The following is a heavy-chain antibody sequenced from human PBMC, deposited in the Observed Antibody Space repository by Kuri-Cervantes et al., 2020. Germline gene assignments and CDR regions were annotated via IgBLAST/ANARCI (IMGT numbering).Heavy chain of an antibody. Sequence: GGSLRLSCAASGFTFSSYSMNWVRQAPGKGLEWVSSISSSSSYIYYADSVKGRFTISRDDSKNSLYLQMNSLKTEDTAVYYCARGAIVATRSYDYWGQGSLVTVSS. D-gene: IGHD5-12*01. J-gene: IGHJ4*02. CDR3: ARGAIVATRSYDY. V-gene: IGHV3-21*04. CDR2: ISSSSSYI. CDR1: GFTFSSYS.